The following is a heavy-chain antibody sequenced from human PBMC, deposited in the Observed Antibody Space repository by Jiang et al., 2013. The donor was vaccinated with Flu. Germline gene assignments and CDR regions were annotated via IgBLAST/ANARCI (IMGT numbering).Heavy chain of an antibody. Sequence: LLKPSETLSLTCTVSGGSISSHYWNWIRQAPGKGLEWIGYIHYSGSTNYNFSLKSRVSISKDKSKNQFSLKLNSVTSADTAVYYCARARAPEVAANYFDYWGQGTLATVSS. J-gene: IGHJ4*02. V-gene: IGHV4-59*11. CDR3: ARARAPEVAANYFDY. CDR1: GGSISSHY. D-gene: IGHD6-13*01. CDR2: IHYSGST.